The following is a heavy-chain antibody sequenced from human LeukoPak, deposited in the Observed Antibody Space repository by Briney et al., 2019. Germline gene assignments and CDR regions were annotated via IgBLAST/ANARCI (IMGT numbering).Heavy chain of an antibody. D-gene: IGHD1-26*01. J-gene: IGHJ3*02. CDR2: ISGDGGST. CDR3: AKDMRRASGDDAFDI. Sequence: GGSLRLSCAASGFTFDDYAMHWVRYAPGKGLEWVSLISGDGGSTYYADSVKGRFTISRDNSKNSLYLQMNSLRTEDTALYYCAKDMRRASGDDAFDIWGQGTMVTVSS. CDR1: GFTFDDYA. V-gene: IGHV3-43*02.